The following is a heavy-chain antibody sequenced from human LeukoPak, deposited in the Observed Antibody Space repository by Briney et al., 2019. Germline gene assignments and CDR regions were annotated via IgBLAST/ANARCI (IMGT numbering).Heavy chain of an antibody. CDR2: ISYDGSNK. J-gene: IGHJ4*02. V-gene: IGHV3-30*03. D-gene: IGHD2-2*01. CDR1: GFTFSSYG. CDR3: TTDLLEDIVVVPAATDY. Sequence: GRSLRLSCAASGFTFSSYGMHWVRQAPGKGLEWVAVISYDGSNKYYADSVKGRFTISRDNSKNTLYLQMNSLRAEDTAVYYCTTDLLEDIVVVPAATDYWGQGTLVTVSS.